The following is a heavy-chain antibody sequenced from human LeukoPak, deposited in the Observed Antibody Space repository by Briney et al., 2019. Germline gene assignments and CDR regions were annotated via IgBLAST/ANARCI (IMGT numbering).Heavy chain of an antibody. V-gene: IGHV4-59*13. CDR3: ARGRVSSSTWHSTYYYYFYMDV. J-gene: IGHJ6*03. CDR1: DDSITIYY. CDR2: IDHTGKT. D-gene: IGHD4-11*01. Sequence: SETLSLTCSISDDSITIYYWTWIRHPPRKGLEGSGYIDHTGKTNYNPSLNSRVTISRDTSKNHFSLQLSSVTAADTAVYFCARGRVSSSTWHSTYYYYFYMDVWGKGTTVTVSS.